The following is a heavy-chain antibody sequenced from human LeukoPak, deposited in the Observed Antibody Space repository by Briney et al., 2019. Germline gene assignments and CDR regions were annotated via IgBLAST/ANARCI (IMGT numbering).Heavy chain of an antibody. Sequence: GGSLRLSCAASGFTFSSYSMNWVRQAPGKGLEWVSYISSSSSTIYYADSVKGRFTISRDNAKNSLYLQMNSLRAEDTAVYYCAKDRYCSSTSCPRHFQHWGQGTLVTVSS. J-gene: IGHJ1*01. V-gene: IGHV3-48*04. D-gene: IGHD2-2*01. CDR1: GFTFSSYS. CDR2: ISSSSSTI. CDR3: AKDRYCSSTSCPRHFQH.